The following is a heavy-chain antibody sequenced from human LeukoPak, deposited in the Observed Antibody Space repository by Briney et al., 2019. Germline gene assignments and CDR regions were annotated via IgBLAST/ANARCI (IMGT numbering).Heavy chain of an antibody. CDR1: GFTVSSNY. Sequence: SGGSLRLSCAASGFTVSSNYMSWVRQAPGKGLEWVSIIYSVGSTYYADSVKGRFTISRDNSKNTLYLRMNSLRAEDTAVYYCARGEARAFDYWGQGTLVTVSS. CDR3: ARGEARAFDY. D-gene: IGHD1-26*01. V-gene: IGHV3-66*01. CDR2: IYSVGST. J-gene: IGHJ4*02.